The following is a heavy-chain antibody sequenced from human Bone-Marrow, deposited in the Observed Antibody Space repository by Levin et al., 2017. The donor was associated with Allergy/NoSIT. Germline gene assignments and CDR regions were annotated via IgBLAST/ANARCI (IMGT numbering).Heavy chain of an antibody. Sequence: SWVRQAPGQGLEWVGGIIPIFGTTTYAQRFQGRVTILASPSTSTAYMDLSSLTYEDTAVYYCAGSSSGFGHFDYWGQGTLVTVSS. CDR3: AGSSSGFGHFDY. V-gene: IGHV1-69*01. J-gene: IGHJ4*02. D-gene: IGHD6-6*01. CDR2: IIPIFGTT.